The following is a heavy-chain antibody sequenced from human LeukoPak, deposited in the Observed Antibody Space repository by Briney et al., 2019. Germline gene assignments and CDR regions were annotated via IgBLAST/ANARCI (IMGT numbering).Heavy chain of an antibody. CDR1: GFTFSSYW. CDR3: ARENSSGWIDY. V-gene: IGHV3-74*01. CDR2: INSDGSST. D-gene: IGHD6-19*01. J-gene: IGHJ4*02. Sequence: GGSLRLSCAASGFTFSSYWMHWVRQAPGKGLVWVSRINSDGSSTSYADSVKGRFTISRDNAKNTLYLQMNSLRAEDTAVYYCARENSSGWIDYWGQGTLVTVSS.